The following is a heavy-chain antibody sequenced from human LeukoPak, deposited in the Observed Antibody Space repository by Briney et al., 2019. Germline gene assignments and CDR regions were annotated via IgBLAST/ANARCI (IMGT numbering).Heavy chain of an antibody. J-gene: IGHJ4*02. CDR1: GFTFNTHG. CDR2: IWFDGSVK. CDR3: AKDTAIQFLEPAF. V-gene: IGHV3-33*06. D-gene: IGHD3-3*01. Sequence: PGGSLRLSCAASGFTFNTHGMHWVRQVPGKGLEWVAAIWFDGSVKHCSDAVKGRFTISRDNSLNTLYLQMNSVRVEDTAMYYCAKDTAIQFLEPAFWGQGTLVTVSS.